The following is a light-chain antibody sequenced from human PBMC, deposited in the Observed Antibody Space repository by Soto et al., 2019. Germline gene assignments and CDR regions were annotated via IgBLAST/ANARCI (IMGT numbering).Light chain of an antibody. J-gene: IGKJ5*01. Sequence: DSVSISGRESQIISAHSPWYQQKPGKAPNHLIFDASSLQSGGPSRFSGRGAGAEDTLTISSLLPEDYVAYFCRHRYSSYSITFGQGTQLDIK. V-gene: IGKV1-39*01. CDR3: RHRYSSYSIT. CDR1: QIISAH. CDR2: DAS.